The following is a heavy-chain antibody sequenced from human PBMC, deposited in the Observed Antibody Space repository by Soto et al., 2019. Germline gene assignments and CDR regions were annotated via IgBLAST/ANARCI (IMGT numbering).Heavy chain of an antibody. CDR3: AHRQLYNGAWNEGTFDY. V-gene: IGHV2-5*02. J-gene: IGHJ4*02. CDR1: GFSLTTRPVG. CDR2: IYWDDDK. D-gene: IGHD1-1*01. Sequence: QITLKESGRTLVKPTQTLTLTCTFSGFSLTTRPVGVGWIRQPPGQALEWLALIYWDDDKRYNPSLKTRVTITKDTSKNQVVLTMTNVDPVDTATYYCAHRQLYNGAWNEGTFDYWGQGALVTVSS.